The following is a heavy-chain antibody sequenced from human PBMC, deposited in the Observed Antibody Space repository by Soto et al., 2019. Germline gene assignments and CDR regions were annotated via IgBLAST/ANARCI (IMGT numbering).Heavy chain of an antibody. J-gene: IGHJ4*02. CDR1: VYTFTSYD. V-gene: IGHV1-8*01. D-gene: IGHD4-4*01. CDR2: MNPNSGNT. Sequence: ASVKVSCKASVYTFTSYDINWVRQATGQGLEWMGWMNPNSGNTGYAQKFQGRVTMTRNTSISTAYMELSSLRSEDTAVYYCARGPRRDLQSDYWGQGTLVTVSS. CDR3: ARGPRRDLQSDY.